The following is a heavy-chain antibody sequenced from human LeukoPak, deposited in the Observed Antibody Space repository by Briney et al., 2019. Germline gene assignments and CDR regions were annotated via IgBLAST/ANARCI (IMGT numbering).Heavy chain of an antibody. CDR1: GFTFSRYW. J-gene: IGHJ3*02. V-gene: IGHV3-7*01. Sequence: GGSLRLSCAASGFTFSRYWMSWVRQAPGKGLEWVANMKEDGSEKYYVDSVKGRFTISRDNAKNSLYLQMSSLRAEDTAVYYCARLRAFDIWGQGTMVTVSS. D-gene: IGHD2-21*02. CDR3: ARLRAFDI. CDR2: MKEDGSEK.